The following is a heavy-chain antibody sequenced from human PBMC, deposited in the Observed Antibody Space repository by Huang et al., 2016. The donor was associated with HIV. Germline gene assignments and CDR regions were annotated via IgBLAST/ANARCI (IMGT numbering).Heavy chain of an antibody. CDR1: GYIFTNYW. CDR3: AKHPQYSSTFMVWYFDL. J-gene: IGHJ2*01. CDR2: IYPGDSDT. D-gene: IGHD6-13*01. V-gene: IGHV5-51*01. Sequence: EVQLVQSGAEVKTPGESLKISCKGSGYIFTNYWIAWVRPMPGKGLEGMRIIYPGDSDTRYRPSFQGQVPISADKSISTAYLQLNRLKPSDTAMYYCAKHPQYSSTFMVWYFDLWGRGTLVTVSS.